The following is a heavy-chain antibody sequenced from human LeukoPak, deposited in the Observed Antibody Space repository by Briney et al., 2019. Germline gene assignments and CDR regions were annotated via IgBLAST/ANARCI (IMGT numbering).Heavy chain of an antibody. J-gene: IGHJ3*02. V-gene: IGHV3-66*01. CDR2: IHIDGET. CDR3: ARDGLESSGPVAFDI. CDR1: EFTVSTNY. D-gene: IGHD3-22*01. Sequence: GGSLRLSCVASEFTVSTNYMSWVRQAPGKGLQWVSIIHIDGETHYADSVKGRFTMSRDNSKNTAYLQMNSLRSEDTAVYYCARDGLESSGPVAFDIWGQGTMVTVAS.